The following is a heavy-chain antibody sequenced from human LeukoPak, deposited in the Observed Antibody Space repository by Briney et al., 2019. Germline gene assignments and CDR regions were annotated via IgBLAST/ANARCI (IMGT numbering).Heavy chain of an antibody. J-gene: IGHJ4*02. D-gene: IGHD3-10*01. CDR1: GFTFSSYG. CDR2: IWYDGSNK. CDR3: ARGGSGIPFDY. V-gene: IGHV3-33*01. Sequence: GGSLRLSCAASGFTFSSYGMHWVRQAPGKGLEWVAVIWYDGSNKYYADSVKGRFTISRDNSKNTLYLQMNSLRAEDTAVYYCARGGSGIPFDYWGQGTLVTVSS.